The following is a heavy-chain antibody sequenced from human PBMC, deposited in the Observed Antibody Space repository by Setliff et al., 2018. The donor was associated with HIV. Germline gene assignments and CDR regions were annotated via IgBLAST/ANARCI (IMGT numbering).Heavy chain of an antibody. CDR1: GYTFTSYD. J-gene: IGHJ4*02. Sequence: ASVKVSCKASGYTFTSYDISWVRQAPGQGLEWMGWMSTYNGNTNYAQKVQGRVTMTTDTSTSTAYMELRSLRSDDTAVYYCARSFDILTGDLDYWGQGTLVTVSS. V-gene: IGHV1-18*01. CDR3: ARSFDILTGDLDY. D-gene: IGHD3-9*01. CDR2: MSTYNGNT.